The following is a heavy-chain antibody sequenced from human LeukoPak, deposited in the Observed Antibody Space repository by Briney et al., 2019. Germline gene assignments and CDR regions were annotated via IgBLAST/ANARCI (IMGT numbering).Heavy chain of an antibody. V-gene: IGHV4-39*01. CDR2: IYYSGST. CDR1: GGSISSSSYY. Sequence: SETLSLTCTVSGGSISSSSYYWGWIRQPPGKGLEWIGSIYYSGSTYYNPSLKSRVTISVDTSKNQFSLKPSSVTAADTAVYSCATGHPYSYYDMLTGYHIPDAFDIWGQGTMVTVSS. D-gene: IGHD3-9*01. CDR3: ATGHPYSYYDMLTGYHIPDAFDI. J-gene: IGHJ3*02.